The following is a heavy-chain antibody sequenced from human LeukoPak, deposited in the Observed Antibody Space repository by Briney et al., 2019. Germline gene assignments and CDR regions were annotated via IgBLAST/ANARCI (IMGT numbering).Heavy chain of an antibody. CDR1: GFTFSTYS. V-gene: IGHV3-21*01. D-gene: IGHD1-1*01. Sequence: TGGSLRLSCAASGFTFSTYSMKWVRQAPGKGLEWVSSISSSSVHIYYADSVKGRFTISRDNAKNSLYLQMNSLRAEDTAACYCAREGIAGTGDYWGRGTLVTVSS. CDR3: AREGIAGTGDY. J-gene: IGHJ4*02. CDR2: ISSSSVHI.